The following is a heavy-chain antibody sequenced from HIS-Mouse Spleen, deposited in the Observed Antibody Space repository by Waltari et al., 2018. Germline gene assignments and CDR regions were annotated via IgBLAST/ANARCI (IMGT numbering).Heavy chain of an antibody. Sequence: EVQLVETGGGLIQPGGSLSLSCVASGFTVSSNYRSWAREAPGKGLEWVSVIYSGGSTYYADSVKGRFTISRDNSKNTLYLQMNSLRAEDTAVYYCARDDPYSSGWYDFDYWGQGTLVTVSS. J-gene: IGHJ4*02. V-gene: IGHV3-53*02. D-gene: IGHD6-19*01. CDR1: GFTVSSNY. CDR3: ARDDPYSSGWYDFDY. CDR2: IYSGGST.